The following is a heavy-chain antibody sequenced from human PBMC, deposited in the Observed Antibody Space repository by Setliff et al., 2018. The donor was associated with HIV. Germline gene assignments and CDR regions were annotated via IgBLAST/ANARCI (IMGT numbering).Heavy chain of an antibody. CDR2: INHSGSN. J-gene: IGHJ4*02. Sequence: SETLSLTCAVYGGSFSGYYWSWTRQPPGKGLEWIGEINHSGSNNYNPSLKSRVTLSVDTSKKQFSLKLSSVTAADTAVYYCARQNYYGSGSSSYSFDYWGQGTLVTVSS. V-gene: IGHV4-34*01. D-gene: IGHD3-10*01. CDR1: GGSFSGYY. CDR3: ARQNYYGSGSSSYSFDY.